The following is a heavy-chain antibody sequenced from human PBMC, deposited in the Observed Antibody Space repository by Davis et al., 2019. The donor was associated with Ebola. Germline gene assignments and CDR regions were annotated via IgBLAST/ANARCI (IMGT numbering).Heavy chain of an antibody. Sequence: PGGSLRLSCAASGFTVSSNYMSWVRQAPGKGLEWVSVIYSGGSTYYADSVKGRFTISRHNSKNTLYLQMNSLRSEDTAVYYCARDSAPLEYYYGMDVWGQGTTVTVSS. J-gene: IGHJ6*02. CDR2: IYSGGST. CDR3: ARDSAPLEYYYGMDV. D-gene: IGHD1-1*01. CDR1: GFTVSSNY. V-gene: IGHV3-53*04.